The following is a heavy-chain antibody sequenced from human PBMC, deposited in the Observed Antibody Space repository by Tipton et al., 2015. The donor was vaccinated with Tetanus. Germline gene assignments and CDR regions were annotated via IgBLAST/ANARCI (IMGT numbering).Heavy chain of an antibody. V-gene: IGHV3-33*01. CDR1: GFIFSSYG. CDR2: SWYDGTDQ. Sequence: SLRLSCAASGFIFSSYGIHWVRQAPGRGLEWVAVSWYDGTDQYYADSVKGRFTLSRENSKNTLYLQMDSLRAEDTALYYWAREADCSGGSCFSGDFDNWGQGTRVTVSS. CDR3: AREADCSGGSCFSGDFDN. D-gene: IGHD2-15*01. J-gene: IGHJ4*02.